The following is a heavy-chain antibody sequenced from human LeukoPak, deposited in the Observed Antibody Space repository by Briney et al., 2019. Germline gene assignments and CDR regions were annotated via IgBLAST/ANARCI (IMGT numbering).Heavy chain of an antibody. CDR2: IYYSGST. CDR3: ARAREMATISTWFDP. J-gene: IGHJ5*02. D-gene: IGHD5-24*01. CDR1: GGSISSSSYY. Sequence: SETLSLTCTVSGGSISSSSYYWGWIRQPPGKGLEWIGSIYYSGSTYYNPSLKSRVTISVDTSKNQFSLKLSSVTAADTAVYYCARAREMATISTWFDPWGQGTLVTVSS. V-gene: IGHV4-39*07.